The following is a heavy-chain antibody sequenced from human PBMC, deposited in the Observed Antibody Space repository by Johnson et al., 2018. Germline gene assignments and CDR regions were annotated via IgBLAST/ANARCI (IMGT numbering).Heavy chain of an antibody. V-gene: IGHV3-74*01. CDR3: ARKVFVATARPTPYYSYAMDV. CDR1: GFTISNYW. Sequence: VQLQESGGGLVQPGGSLRLSCAASGFTISNYWMHWVRQAPGKGLVWVSRISSDGRTTNYADSVKGRFTISRDNSRNTVYLQMNSLRVEDTAVYYGARKVFVATARPTPYYSYAMDVWGQGTTVTVSS. CDR2: ISSDGRTT. D-gene: IGHD6-6*01. J-gene: IGHJ6*02.